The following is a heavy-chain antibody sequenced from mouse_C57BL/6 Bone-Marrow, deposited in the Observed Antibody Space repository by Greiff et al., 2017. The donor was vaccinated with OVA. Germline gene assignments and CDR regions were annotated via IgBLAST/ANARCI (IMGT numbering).Heavy chain of an antibody. CDR2: IHPNSGST. J-gene: IGHJ1*03. D-gene: IGHD1-1*01. V-gene: IGHV1-64*01. CDR3: ARSGLYYGSSYWYFDV. CDR1: GYTFTSYW. Sequence: QVQLQQPGAELVKPGASVKLSCKASGYTFTSYWMHWVKQRPGQGLEWIGMIHPNSGSTNYNEKFKSKATLTVDKSSSTAYMQLSSLTSEDSAVYYWARSGLYYGSSYWYFDVWGTGTTVTVSS.